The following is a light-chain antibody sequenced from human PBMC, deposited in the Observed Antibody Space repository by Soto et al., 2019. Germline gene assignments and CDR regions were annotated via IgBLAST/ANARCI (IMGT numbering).Light chain of an antibody. CDR2: AAS. Sequence: IVMTQSPATLPVSPGERVTLSCRASQSVSNNLAWYQQKPGQAPRLLIYAASTRATGLPARFSGSGSGTQFTLTISSLQSEDFAVYYCQQYNNWPPLTFGGGTKVEIK. J-gene: IGKJ4*01. CDR1: QSVSNN. CDR3: QQYNNWPPLT. V-gene: IGKV3-15*01.